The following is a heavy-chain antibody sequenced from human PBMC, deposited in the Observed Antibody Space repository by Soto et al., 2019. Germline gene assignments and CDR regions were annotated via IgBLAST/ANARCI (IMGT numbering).Heavy chain of an antibody. CDR3: AKAIAARPGRWYFDY. Sequence: GGSLRLSCAASGFTFSSYAMSWVRQAPGKGLEWVSAISGSGGSTYYADSVKGRFTISRDNSKNTLYLQMNSLRAEDTAVYYCAKAIAARPGRWYFDYWGQGTLVTVSS. CDR1: GFTFSSYA. D-gene: IGHD6-6*01. CDR2: ISGSGGST. V-gene: IGHV3-23*01. J-gene: IGHJ4*02.